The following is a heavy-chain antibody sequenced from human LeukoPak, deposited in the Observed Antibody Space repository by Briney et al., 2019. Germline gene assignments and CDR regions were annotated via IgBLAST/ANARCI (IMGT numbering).Heavy chain of an antibody. CDR3: ARGGSGLGNTFDI. V-gene: IGHV4-4*07. CDR2: VYTSGNT. Sequence: KPSETLSLTCTVSGGSISPYYWIWIRQPAGKGLEWIGRVYTSGNTNYDPSLKTRVTMSVDTSKNQFSPKLISVTAADTAVYFCARGGSGLGNTFDIWGQGTMVTVSS. CDR1: GGSISPYY. D-gene: IGHD3-10*01. J-gene: IGHJ3*02.